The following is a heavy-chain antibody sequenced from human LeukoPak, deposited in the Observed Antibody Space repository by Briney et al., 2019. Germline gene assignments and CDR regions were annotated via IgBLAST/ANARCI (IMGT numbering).Heavy chain of an antibody. V-gene: IGHV3-23*01. CDR1: GFTFSSYA. Sequence: GGSLRLSCAASGFTFSSYAMSWVRQAPGKGLEWVSAISGSGGSTYYADSVKGRFTISRDNSKNTLYLQMNSLRAEDTAVYYCAKAQTPDYYDSSPEGFDPWGQGTLVTVSS. D-gene: IGHD3-22*01. J-gene: IGHJ5*02. CDR2: ISGSGGST. CDR3: AKAQTPDYYDSSPEGFDP.